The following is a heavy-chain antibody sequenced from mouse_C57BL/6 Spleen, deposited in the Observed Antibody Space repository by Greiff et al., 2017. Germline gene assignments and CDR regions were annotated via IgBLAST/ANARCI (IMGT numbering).Heavy chain of an antibody. CDR2: ISSGSSTI. CDR3: ARVDYGSWFAY. CDR1: GFTFSDYG. Sequence: EVKVEESGGGLVKPGGSLKLSCAASGFTFSDYGMHWVRQAPEKGLEWVAYISSGSSTIYYADTVKGRFTISRDNAKNTLFLQMTSLRSEDTAMYYCARVDYGSWFAYWAKGLWSLSLQ. V-gene: IGHV5-17*01. J-gene: IGHJ3*01. D-gene: IGHD1-1*01.